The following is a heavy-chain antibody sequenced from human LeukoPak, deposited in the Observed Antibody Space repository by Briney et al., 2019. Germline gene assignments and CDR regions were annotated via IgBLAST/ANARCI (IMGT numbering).Heavy chain of an antibody. D-gene: IGHD6-13*01. J-gene: IGHJ4*02. CDR1: GFTFSSYT. Sequence: GGSLRLSCAASGFTFSSYTMNWLRQAPGKGLECVSYINSRGSTISYADSVKGRFTISRDNAKNSLYLQMNNLRAEDTAVYYCARYWSSWSADFWGQGTLVTVSS. V-gene: IGHV3-48*01. CDR3: ARYWSSWSADF. CDR2: INSRGSTI.